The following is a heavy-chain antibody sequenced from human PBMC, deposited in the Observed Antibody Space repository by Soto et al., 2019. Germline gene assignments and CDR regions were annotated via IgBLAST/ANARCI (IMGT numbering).Heavy chain of an antibody. CDR3: AREVNGPWFGESPPLRQAHTFPVFDNWFYP. V-gene: IGHV1-8*02. D-gene: IGHD3-10*01. Sequence: QVQLVQSGAEVKKPGASVKVSCKASGYTFTSYDINWVRQATGQGLEWMGWMNPNRGNTGYAQKFQGRVTMTRNTSIRTDYRQLSRLSPEDSALYYRAREVNGPWFGESPPLRQAHTFPVFDNWFYPCGQGTLVTVSS. CDR2: MNPNRGNT. J-gene: IGHJ5*02. CDR1: GYTFTSYD.